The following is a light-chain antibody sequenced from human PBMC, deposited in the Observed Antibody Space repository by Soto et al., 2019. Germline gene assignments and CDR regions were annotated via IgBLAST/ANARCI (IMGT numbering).Light chain of an antibody. CDR1: RSNIGTNP. CDR3: AAWDDSLNSVI. Sequence: QSVLTQPPSASGTPGQSVSISCSGSRSNIGTNPVNWYQQLPGTAPKLLSYTNTQRPSGVPDRFSASKSGTSASLAISGLQSEDEADYYCAAWDDSLNSVIFGGRTKLTVL. J-gene: IGLJ2*01. V-gene: IGLV1-44*01. CDR2: TNT.